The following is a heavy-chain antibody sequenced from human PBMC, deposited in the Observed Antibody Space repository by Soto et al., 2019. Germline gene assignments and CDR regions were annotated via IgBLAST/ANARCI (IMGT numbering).Heavy chain of an antibody. V-gene: IGHV1-69*13. CDR2: IIPIFGTA. Sequence: GASVKVSCKASGGTFSSYAISWVRQAPGQGLEWMGGIIPIFGTANYAQKFQGRVTITADESTSTAYMELSSLRSEDTAVYYCARGRTVEMATIHDYWGQGTLVTVSS. CDR1: GGTFSSYA. J-gene: IGHJ4*02. D-gene: IGHD5-12*01. CDR3: ARGRTVEMATIHDY.